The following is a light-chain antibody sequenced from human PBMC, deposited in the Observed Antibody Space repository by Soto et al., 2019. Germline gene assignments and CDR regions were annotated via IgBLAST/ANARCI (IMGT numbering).Light chain of an antibody. Sequence: QSVLTQPASVSGSPGQSITISCTGTSSDVGGYNYVSWYQQHPGKAPKLMIYDVSNRPSGVSNRFSGSKSGNTASLTISGPHAEDEGDFYYRSYTSRSPLVVFGGGTKLAVL. V-gene: IGLV2-14*01. CDR1: SSDVGGYNY. CDR2: DVS. J-gene: IGLJ2*01. CDR3: RSYTSRSPLVV.